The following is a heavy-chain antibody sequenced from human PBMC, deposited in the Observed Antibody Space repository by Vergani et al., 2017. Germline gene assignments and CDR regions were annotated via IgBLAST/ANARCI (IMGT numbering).Heavy chain of an antibody. CDR1: GFTFSSYA. CDR2: ISGSGGST. Sequence: EVQLLESGGGLVQPGGSLRLCCAASGFTFSSYAMSWVRQAPGKGLEWVSAISGSGGSTYYADSVKGRFTISRDNSKNTLYLQMNSLRAEDTAVYYCAKSIVVVPAAMWGYYGMDVWGQGTTVTVSS. J-gene: IGHJ6*02. D-gene: IGHD2-2*01. V-gene: IGHV3-23*01. CDR3: AKSIVVVPAAMWGYYGMDV.